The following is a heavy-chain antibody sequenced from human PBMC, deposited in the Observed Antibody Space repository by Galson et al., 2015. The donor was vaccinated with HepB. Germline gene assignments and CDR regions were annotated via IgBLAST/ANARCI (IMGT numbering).Heavy chain of an antibody. V-gene: IGHV1-46*01. J-gene: IGHJ5*01. Sequence: SVKVSCKASGYTFTNYYIHWVRQAPGQGLEWMGIINPSGGSTTYAQKFQGRVTLTRDTSTSTVYMELSSLSSEDTAVYCCARGVAGTYFRFDSWGQGTLVTVSS. CDR2: INPSGGST. CDR1: GYTFTNYY. CDR3: ARGVAGTYFRFDS. D-gene: IGHD1-26*01.